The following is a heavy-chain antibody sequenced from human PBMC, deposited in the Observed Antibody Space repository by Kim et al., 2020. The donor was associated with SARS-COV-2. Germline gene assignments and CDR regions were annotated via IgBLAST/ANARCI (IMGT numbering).Heavy chain of an antibody. Sequence: GGSLRLSCAASGFTFDDYAMHWVRQAPGKGLEWVSGISWNSGSIGYADSVKVRFTISRDNAKNSLYLQMNSLRAEDTALYYCAKVNVRGTQKYSKQQRRPYYFDYWGQGTLVTVSS. CDR3: AKVNVRGTQKYSKQQRRPYYFDY. V-gene: IGHV3-9*01. CDR1: GFTFDDYA. D-gene: IGHD6-13*01. CDR2: ISWNSGSI. J-gene: IGHJ4*02.